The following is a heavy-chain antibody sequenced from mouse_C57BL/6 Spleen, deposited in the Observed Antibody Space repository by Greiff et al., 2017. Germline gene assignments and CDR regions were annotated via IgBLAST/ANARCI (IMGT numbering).Heavy chain of an antibody. V-gene: IGHV1-81*01. D-gene: IGHD4-1*02. J-gene: IGHJ3*01. CDR1: GYTFTSYG. CDR3: ATTPSWFAY. CDR2: IYPRSGNT. Sequence: QVQLKESGAELARPGASVKLSCKASGYTFTSYGISWVKQRTGQGLEWIGEIYPRSGNTYYNEKFKGKATLAADKSSSTAYMELRSLTSEDSAVYFCATTPSWFAYWGQGTLVTVSA.